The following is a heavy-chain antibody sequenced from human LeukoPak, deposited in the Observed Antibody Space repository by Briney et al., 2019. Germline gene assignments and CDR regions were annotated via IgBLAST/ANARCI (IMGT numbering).Heavy chain of an antibody. CDR3: ARDGEVGADLDY. CDR2: IIPIFGTA. Sequence: GASVKVSCKASGGTFSSYAISWVRQAPGQGLEWMGGIIPIFGTANYAQKFQGRVTITADESTSTAYMELRSLRSDDTAVYYCARDGEVGADLDYWGQGTLVTVSS. D-gene: IGHD1-26*01. V-gene: IGHV1-69*13. J-gene: IGHJ4*02. CDR1: GGTFSSYA.